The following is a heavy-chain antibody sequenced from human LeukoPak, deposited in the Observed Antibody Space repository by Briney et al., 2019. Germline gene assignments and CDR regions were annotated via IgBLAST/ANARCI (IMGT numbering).Heavy chain of an antibody. CDR2: ISGSGGST. CDR1: GFTFSSYA. CDR3: ARSGGYSSSYYFDY. J-gene: IGHJ4*02. V-gene: IGHV3-23*01. Sequence: PGGSLRLSCAASGFTFSSYAMSWVRQAPGKGLEWVSAISGSGGSTYYADSVKGRFTISRDNSKNTLYLQMNSLRAEDTAVYYCARSGGYSSSYYFDYWGQGTLVTVSS. D-gene: IGHD6-6*01.